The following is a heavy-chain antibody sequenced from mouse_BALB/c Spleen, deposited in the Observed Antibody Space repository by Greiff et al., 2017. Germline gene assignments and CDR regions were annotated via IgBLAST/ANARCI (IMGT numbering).Heavy chain of an antibody. CDR3: ARVYYGNHRAMDY. V-gene: IGHV1-54*03. D-gene: IGHD2-1*01. CDR2: INPGSGGT. Sequence: VMLVESGAELVRPGTSVKVSCKASGYAFTNYLIEWVKQRPGQGLEWIGVINPGSGGTNYNEKFKGKATLTADKSSSTAYMQLSSLTSDDSAVYFCARVYYGNHRAMDYWGQGTSVTVSS. CDR1: GYAFTNYL. J-gene: IGHJ4*01.